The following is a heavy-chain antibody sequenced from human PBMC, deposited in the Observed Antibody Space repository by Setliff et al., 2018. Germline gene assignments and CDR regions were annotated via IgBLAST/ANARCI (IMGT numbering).Heavy chain of an antibody. CDR3: AREQWLDPPGYYYMDV. J-gene: IGHJ6*03. CDR2: IYIGGSA. D-gene: IGHD6-19*01. V-gene: IGHV4-4*07. CDR1: GSSISSYY. Sequence: SETLSLTCPVAGSSISSYYWSWIRQPAGKGLEWIGHIYIGGSANYNPSLKSRVTMSIDTSKNQFSLKLNSVTAADMAVYYCAREQWLDPPGYYYMDVWAKGTTVTVSS.